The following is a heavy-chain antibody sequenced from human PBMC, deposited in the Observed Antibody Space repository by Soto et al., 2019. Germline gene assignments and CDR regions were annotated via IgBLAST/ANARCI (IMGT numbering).Heavy chain of an antibody. D-gene: IGHD2-8*01. CDR3: TRESTKDCTNGVCPPGWFDP. Sequence: ASVKVSCKASGYTFTGYYMHWVRQAPGQGLEWMGWINPNSGGTNYAQKFQGWVTMTRDMSISTAYMELSRLRSDDTAVYYCTRESTKDCTNGVCPPGWFDPWGQGTLVTVSS. CDR1: GYTFTGYY. CDR2: INPNSGGT. J-gene: IGHJ5*02. V-gene: IGHV1-2*04.